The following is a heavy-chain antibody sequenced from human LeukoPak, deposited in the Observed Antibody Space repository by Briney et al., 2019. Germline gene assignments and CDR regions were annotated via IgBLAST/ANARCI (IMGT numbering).Heavy chain of an antibody. D-gene: IGHD1-7*01. V-gene: IGHV4-39*01. CDR2: IYYSGST. Sequence: SETLSLTCTVSGGSISSSSYYWGWIRQPPGKGLEWIGSIYYSGSTYYNPSLKSRVTISVDTSKNQFSLKLSSVTAADTAVYYCARYEVRYNWNYPGSHWFDPWGQGTLVTVSS. CDR3: ARYEVRYNWNYPGSHWFDP. J-gene: IGHJ5*02. CDR1: GGSISSSSYY.